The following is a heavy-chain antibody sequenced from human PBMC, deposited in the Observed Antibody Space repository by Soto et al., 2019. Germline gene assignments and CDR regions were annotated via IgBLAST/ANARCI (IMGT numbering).Heavy chain of an antibody. CDR1: GGSIGSYH. Sequence: SLTCTVSGGSIGSYHWSWVRQPPGKGLEWIASVYYTGTTNYNPSLGSRVTISIDAPENQISLKPTSVTAADTAFYYCARDTVLTGMFDLWGQGTLVTVSS. D-gene: IGHD4-17*01. J-gene: IGHJ5*02. V-gene: IGHV4-59*01. CDR3: ARDTVLTGMFDL. CDR2: VYYTGTT.